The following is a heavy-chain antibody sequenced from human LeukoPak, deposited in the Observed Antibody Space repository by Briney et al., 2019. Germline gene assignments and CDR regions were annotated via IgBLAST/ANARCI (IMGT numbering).Heavy chain of an antibody. Sequence: PGGSLRLSCAASGFTVSSNYMSWVRQAPGKGLEWVSVIYSGGSTYYADSVKGRYTTSRDNSKNTLYLQMNSLRAEDTAVYYCATSGATGFLWFWGQGTLVTVSS. CDR3: ATSGATGFLWF. CDR1: GFTVSSNY. CDR2: IYSGGST. J-gene: IGHJ4*02. V-gene: IGHV3-66*02. D-gene: IGHD1-26*01.